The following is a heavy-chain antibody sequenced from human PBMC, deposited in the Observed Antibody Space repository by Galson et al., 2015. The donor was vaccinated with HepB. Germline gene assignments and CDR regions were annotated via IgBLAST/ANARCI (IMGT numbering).Heavy chain of an antibody. CDR3: ARGAMGRGSGGYSAFDY. CDR2: ISSAGNNQ. CDR1: GFTFNTYT. D-gene: IGHD1-26*01. J-gene: IGHJ4*02. Sequence: SLRLSCAASGFTFNTYTMQWVRQAPGKGLEWVAAISSAGNNQFHADSVKGRFTFSRDNSDNMLYLQMSSLRVEDTAVYYCARGAMGRGSGGYSAFDYWGLGTLVTVSS. V-gene: IGHV3-30-3*01.